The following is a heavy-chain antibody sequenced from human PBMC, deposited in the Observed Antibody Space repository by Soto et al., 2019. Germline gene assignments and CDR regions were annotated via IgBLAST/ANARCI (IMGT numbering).Heavy chain of an antibody. D-gene: IGHD6-6*01. CDR2: ISGSGGST. CDR1: GFTFSSYA. CDR3: AKDPSIAAETAHWFDP. J-gene: IGHJ5*02. V-gene: IGHV3-23*01. Sequence: GESLKISCAASGFTFSSYAMSWVRQAPGKGLEWVSAISGSGGSTYYADSVKGRFTISRDNSKNTLYLQMNSLRAEDTAVYYCAKDPSIAAETAHWFDPWGQGTLVTVSS.